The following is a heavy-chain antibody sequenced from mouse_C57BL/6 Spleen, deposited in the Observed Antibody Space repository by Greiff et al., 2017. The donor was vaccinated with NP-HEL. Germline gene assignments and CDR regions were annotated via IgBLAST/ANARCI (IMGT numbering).Heavy chain of an antibody. CDR2: ISSGGDYI. D-gene: IGHD2-1*01. V-gene: IGHV5-9-1*02. CDR3: TRGDLLWPGFAY. J-gene: IGHJ3*01. Sequence: EVQGVESGEGLVKPGGSLKLSCAASGFTFSSYAMSWVRQTPEKRLEWVAYISSGGDYIYYADTVKGRFTISRDNARNTLYLQMSSLKSEDTAMYYCTRGDLLWPGFAYWGQGTLVTVSA. CDR1: GFTFSSYA.